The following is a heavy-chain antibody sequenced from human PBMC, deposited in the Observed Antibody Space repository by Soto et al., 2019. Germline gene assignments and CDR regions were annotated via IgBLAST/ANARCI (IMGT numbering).Heavy chain of an antibody. J-gene: IGHJ6*02. D-gene: IGHD3-22*01. CDR1: GYTFTSYG. Sequence: GASVKVSCKASGYTFTSYGISWVRQAPGQGLEWMGWISAYNGNTSYAQKLQGRVTMTTDTSTSTAYMELRSLRSDDTAVYYCARDYYDSSGYEGYYYGMDVWGQGTTVTVS. V-gene: IGHV1-18*04. CDR2: ISAYNGNT. CDR3: ARDYYDSSGYEGYYYGMDV.